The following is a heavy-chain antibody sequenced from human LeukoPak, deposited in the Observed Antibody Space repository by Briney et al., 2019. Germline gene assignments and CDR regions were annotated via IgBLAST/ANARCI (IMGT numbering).Heavy chain of an antibody. D-gene: IGHD3-22*01. J-gene: IGHJ3*02. V-gene: IGHV3-21*01. Sequence: GGSLRLSCAASGFTFSSYSMNWVRQAPGKGLEWVSSISSSSTYIYYADSVKGRFTISRDNAKNSLYLQMNSLRAEDTAVYYCARVDSSGYYYVDAFDIWGQGTMVTVSS. CDR1: GFTFSSYS. CDR3: ARVDSSGYYYVDAFDI. CDR2: ISSSSTYI.